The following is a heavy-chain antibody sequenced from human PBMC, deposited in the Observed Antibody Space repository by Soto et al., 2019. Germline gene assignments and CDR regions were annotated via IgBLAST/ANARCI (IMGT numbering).Heavy chain of an antibody. Sequence: EVQLVESGGGLVKPGGSLRLSCAASGFTFSSYSMNWVRQAPGKGLEWVSSISSSSSYIYYADSVKGRFTISRDNAKNSLYLQINSLRAEDTAVYYCAALWFGEFPLLHPWGQGTLVTVSS. J-gene: IGHJ5*02. V-gene: IGHV3-21*01. CDR3: AALWFGEFPLLHP. CDR2: ISSSSSYI. CDR1: GFTFSSYS. D-gene: IGHD3-10*01.